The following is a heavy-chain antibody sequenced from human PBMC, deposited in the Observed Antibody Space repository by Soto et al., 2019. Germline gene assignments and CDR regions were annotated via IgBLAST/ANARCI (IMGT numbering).Heavy chain of an antibody. V-gene: IGHV4-30-2*01. CDR3: AGRPSLRFLEWLPINQGPNYYYYGMDV. J-gene: IGHJ6*02. D-gene: IGHD3-3*01. CDR2: MYHSGST. CDR1: GGSIRSGGYS. Sequence: PSETLSLTCAVSGGSIRSGGYSWSWIRRPPGKGLEWIGYMYHSGSTYYNPSLKSRVTISIDTSKNQFSLKLSSVTAADTAVYYCAGRPSLRFLEWLPINQGPNYYYYGMDVWGQGTTVNVPS.